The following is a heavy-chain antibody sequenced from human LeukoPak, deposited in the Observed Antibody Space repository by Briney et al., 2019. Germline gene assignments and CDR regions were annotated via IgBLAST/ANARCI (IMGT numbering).Heavy chain of an antibody. CDR3: ATIPVTNNAVY. V-gene: IGHV4-4*02. Sequence: PSETLSLTCAVSGGSISSSNWWSWVRQPPGKGLEWIGEIYHSGNTNYNPSLRSRVTISVDKSKNQFSLKLSSVTAADTAVYYCATIPVTNNAVYWGQGTLVTVSS. D-gene: IGHD4-17*01. CDR1: GGSISSSNW. CDR2: IYHSGNT. J-gene: IGHJ4*02.